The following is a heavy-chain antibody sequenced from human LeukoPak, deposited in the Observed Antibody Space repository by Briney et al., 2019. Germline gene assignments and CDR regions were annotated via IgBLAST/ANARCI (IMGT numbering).Heavy chain of an antibody. J-gene: IGHJ6*02. D-gene: IGHD2-21*02. CDR2: ISSSGSTI. CDR1: GFTFSDYY. V-gene: IGHV3-11*01. CDR3: ARDRDIVVVTAIPSYYYGMDV. Sequence: SGGSLRLSCAASGFTFSDYYMSWIRQAPGKGLEWVSYISSSGSTIYYADSVKGRFTISRDNAKNSLYLQMNSLRAEDTDVYYCARDRDIVVVTAIPSYYYGMDVWGQGTTVTVSS.